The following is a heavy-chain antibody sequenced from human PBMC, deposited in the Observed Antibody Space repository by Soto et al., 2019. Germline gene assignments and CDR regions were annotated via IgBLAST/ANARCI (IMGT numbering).Heavy chain of an antibody. Sequence: SETLSLTCAVYGGSFSGYYWSWIRQPPGKGLEWIGEINHSGSTNYNPSLKSRVTISVDTSKNQFSLKLSSVTAVDTAVYYCARGREGSWLLFMGYAFDIWGQGTRVT. D-gene: IGHD3-9*01. CDR3: ARGREGSWLLFMGYAFDI. V-gene: IGHV4-34*01. CDR1: GGSFSGYY. CDR2: INHSGST. J-gene: IGHJ3*02.